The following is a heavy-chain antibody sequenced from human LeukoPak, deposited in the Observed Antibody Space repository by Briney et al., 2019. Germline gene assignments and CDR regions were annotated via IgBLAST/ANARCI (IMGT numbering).Heavy chain of an antibody. J-gene: IGHJ4*02. CDR2: INQDGNEK. CDR3: ARDFRNAGDY. CDR1: GFTFSTYW. D-gene: IGHD1-14*01. V-gene: IGHV3-7*01. Sequence: GGSLRPSCAASGFTFSTYWINWVRQAPGKGLEWVAVINQDGNEKYYVDSVKGRFTISRDNAKSSLYLQMNSLRAEDTAVYYCARDFRNAGDYWGQGTLVTVSS.